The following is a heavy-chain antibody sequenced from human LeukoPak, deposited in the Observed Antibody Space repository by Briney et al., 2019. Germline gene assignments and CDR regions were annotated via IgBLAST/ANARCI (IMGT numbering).Heavy chain of an antibody. D-gene: IGHD3-10*01. J-gene: IGHJ5*02. V-gene: IGHV4-34*01. Sequence: SETLSLTGAVYGGSFSGYYWSWIRQPPGKGLEWIGEINHSGSTNYNPSLKSRVTISVDTSKNQFSLKLSSVTAADTAVYYCARLPRGVVGWFGPLPWGQGTLVTVSS. CDR1: GGSFSGYY. CDR2: INHSGST. CDR3: ARLPRGVVGWFGPLP.